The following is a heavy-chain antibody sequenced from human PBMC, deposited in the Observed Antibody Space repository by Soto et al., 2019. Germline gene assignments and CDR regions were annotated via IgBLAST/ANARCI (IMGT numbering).Heavy chain of an antibody. Sequence: QVQLVQSGADGKKPGASVKVSCKASGYTFTSFGINWVRQAPGQGLEWMGWISGYNGNTNYAQNLQDRVTMTRDTSTSTAYMELRRLRSDDTAVYYCARPTDFYYYAMDVWGQGTTVTVSS. V-gene: IGHV1-18*01. CDR2: ISGYNGNT. CDR1: GYTFTSFG. CDR3: ARPTDFYYYAMDV. J-gene: IGHJ6*02.